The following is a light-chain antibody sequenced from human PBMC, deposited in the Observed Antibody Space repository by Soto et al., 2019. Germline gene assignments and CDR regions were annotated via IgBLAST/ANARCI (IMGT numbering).Light chain of an antibody. CDR1: QSFSTN. CDR3: QQYHSLPPYT. CDR2: GAS. Sequence: EIVMTQSPATLSVSPGERATLSCRASQSFSTNLAWYQQKPGQAPRLLMYGASTRVTGITARFSGSGSGTEFTVTISSLRSEDCAGYNCQQYHSLPPYTFGQGTKLEIK. V-gene: IGKV3-15*01. J-gene: IGKJ2*01.